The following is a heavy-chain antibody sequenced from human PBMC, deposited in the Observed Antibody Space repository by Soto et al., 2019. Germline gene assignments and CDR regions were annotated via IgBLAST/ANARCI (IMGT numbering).Heavy chain of an antibody. CDR2: IIPLHNTS. D-gene: IGHD1-20*01. CDR1: GGAFTNYA. V-gene: IGHV1-69*06. J-gene: IGHJ6*02. CDR3: ASWSNWNPLYYDGLDV. Sequence: QVQLLQSGAEVNKPGSSVKVSCKVSGGAFTNYALNWVRHGPGQGLEWLGGIIPLHNTSNYSLKFVDRVTVTADISSTTVYMELNSLTSDDTATYYCASWSNWNPLYYDGLDVWGQGTTVTVSS.